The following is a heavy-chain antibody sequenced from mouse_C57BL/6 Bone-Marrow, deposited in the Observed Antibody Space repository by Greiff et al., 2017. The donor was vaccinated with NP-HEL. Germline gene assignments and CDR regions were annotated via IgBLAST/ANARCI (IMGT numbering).Heavy chain of an antibody. D-gene: IGHD2-3*01. V-gene: IGHV1-81*01. CDR2: IYPRSGNT. CDR1: GYTFTSSG. CDR3: ARPDGYYYAKDY. J-gene: IGHJ4*01. Sequence: QVQLQQSGAELARPGASVKLSCKASGYTFTSSGISWVKQRTGQGLEWIGEIYPRSGNTYYNEKFKGKATLTADKSSSTAYMELRSLTYEDSAVYFSARPDGYYYAKDYWGKGTTVTVDS.